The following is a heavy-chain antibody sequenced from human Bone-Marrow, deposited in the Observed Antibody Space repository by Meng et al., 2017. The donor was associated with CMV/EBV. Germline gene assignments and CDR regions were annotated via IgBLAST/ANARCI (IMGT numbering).Heavy chain of an antibody. V-gene: IGHV3-21*01. D-gene: IGHD3-3*01. Sequence: GESLKISCAASGFTFSRYTVTWVRQAPGKGLEWVSSIDSSSTYIYYADSVQGRFTVSRDNAKNSLHLQMNRLRAEDTAMYYCARIRTTILGMLLTGNGGSALDVWGQGTMVTVSS. J-gene: IGHJ3*01. CDR1: GFTFSRYT. CDR3: ARIRTTILGMLLTGNGGSALDV. CDR2: IDSSSTYI.